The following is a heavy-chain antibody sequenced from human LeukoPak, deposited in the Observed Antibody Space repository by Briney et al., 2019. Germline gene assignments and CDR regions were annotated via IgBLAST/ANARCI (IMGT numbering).Heavy chain of an antibody. CDR3: ARGVTMIVVDAFDI. CDR2: IIPIFGTA. CDR1: GGTFSSYA. D-gene: IGHD3-22*01. J-gene: IGHJ3*02. Sequence: ASVKVSCKASGGTFSSYAISWVRQAPGQGPEWMGRIIPIFGTANYAQKFQGRVTITTDESTSTAYMELSSLRSEDTAVYYCARGVTMIVVDAFDIWGQGTMVTVSS. V-gene: IGHV1-69*05.